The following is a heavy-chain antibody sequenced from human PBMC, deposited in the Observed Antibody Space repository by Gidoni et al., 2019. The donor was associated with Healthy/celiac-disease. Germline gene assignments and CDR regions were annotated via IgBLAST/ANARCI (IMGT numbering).Heavy chain of an antibody. CDR2: ISWNSGSI. Sequence: EVQLVESGGGLVQPGRSLRLSCAASGFTFDDYAMHWVRQAPGKGLEWVSGISWNSGSIGYADSVKGRFTISRDNAKNSLYLQMNSLRAEDTALYYCAKGGAGGNSVQFDYWGQGTLVTVSS. V-gene: IGHV3-9*01. D-gene: IGHD2-21*02. CDR3: AKGGAGGNSVQFDY. J-gene: IGHJ4*02. CDR1: GFTFDDYA.